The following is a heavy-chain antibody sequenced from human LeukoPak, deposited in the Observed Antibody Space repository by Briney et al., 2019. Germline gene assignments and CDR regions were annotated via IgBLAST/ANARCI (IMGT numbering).Heavy chain of an antibody. D-gene: IGHD6-6*01. CDR2: IIPIFGTA. J-gene: IGHJ6*03. CDR1: GGTFSSYA. CDR3: ASSSSEHYYYYMDV. Sequence: SVKVSCKASGGTFSSYAISLVRQAPGQGLEWMGRIIPIFGTANYAQKFQGRVTITTDESTSTAYMELSSLRSEDTAVYYCASSSSEHYYYYMDVWGKGTTVTVSS. V-gene: IGHV1-69*05.